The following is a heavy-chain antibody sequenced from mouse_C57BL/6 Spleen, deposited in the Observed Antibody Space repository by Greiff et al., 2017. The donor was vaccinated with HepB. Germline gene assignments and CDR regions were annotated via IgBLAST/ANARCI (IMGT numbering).Heavy chain of an antibody. J-gene: IGHJ2*01. CDR2: IRSKSNNYAT. CDR3: VRGTTTVVEDYFDY. Sequence: EADGGLVQPKGSLKLSCAASGFSFNTYAMNWVRQAPGKGLEWVARIRSKSNNYATYYADSVKDRFTISRDDSESMLYLQMNNLKTEDTAMYYCVRGTTTVVEDYFDYWGQGTTLTVSS. D-gene: IGHD1-1*01. V-gene: IGHV10-1*01. CDR1: GFSFNTYA.